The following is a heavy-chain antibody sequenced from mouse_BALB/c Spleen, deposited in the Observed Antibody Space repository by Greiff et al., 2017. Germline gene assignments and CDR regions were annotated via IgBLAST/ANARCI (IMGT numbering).Heavy chain of an antibody. CDR2: IDPANGNT. CDR1: GFNIKDTY. CDR3: ARSWDH. J-gene: IGHJ4*01. V-gene: IGHV14-3*02. Sequence: VHVKQSGAELVKPGASVKLSCTASGFNIKDTYMHWVKQRPEQGLEWIGRIDPANGNTKYDPKFQGKATITADTSSNTAYLQLSSLTSEDTAVYYCARSWDHWGQGTSVTVSS.